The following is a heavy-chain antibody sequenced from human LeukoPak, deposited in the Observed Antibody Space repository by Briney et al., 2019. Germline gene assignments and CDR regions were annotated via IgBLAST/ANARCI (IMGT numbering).Heavy chain of an antibody. D-gene: IGHD5-12*01. CDR1: GFTFNDYA. Sequence: RSLRLSCAASGFTFNDYAMHWVRQAPGKGLEWVSGISWSSDSIAYADSVKGRFTISRDNAKNSLYLHMNSLRAEDTALYYCAKDAYSGYDYSGYFDYWGQGTLVTVSS. CDR2: ISWSSDSI. J-gene: IGHJ4*02. CDR3: AKDAYSGYDYSGYFDY. V-gene: IGHV3-9*01.